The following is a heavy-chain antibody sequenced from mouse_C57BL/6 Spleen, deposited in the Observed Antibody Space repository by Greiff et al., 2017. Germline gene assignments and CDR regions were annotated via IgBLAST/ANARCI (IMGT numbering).Heavy chain of an antibody. Sequence: QVQLQQPGAELVRPGTSVKLSCKASGYTFTSYWMHWVKQRPGQGLEWIGVIDPSDSYTNYNQKFKGKATLTVDTSSSTAYMQLSSLTSEDSAVYYCARREWGNYGYFDVWGTGTTVTVSS. D-gene: IGHD1-3*01. CDR2: IDPSDSYT. J-gene: IGHJ1*03. V-gene: IGHV1-59*01. CDR3: ARREWGNYGYFDV. CDR1: GYTFTSYW.